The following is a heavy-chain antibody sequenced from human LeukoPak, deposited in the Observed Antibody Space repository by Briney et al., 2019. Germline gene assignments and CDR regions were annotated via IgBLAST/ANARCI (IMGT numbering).Heavy chain of an antibody. J-gene: IGHJ4*02. CDR3: AKSPYYYGSSGYSHFDY. CDR2: INSDGSST. Sequence: PGGSLRLSCAASGFTFSSYWMHWVRQAPGKGLVWVSRINSDGSSTSYADSVKGRFTISRDNAKNSLYLQMNSLRAEDTALYYCAKSPYYYGSSGYSHFDYWGQGTLVTVSS. CDR1: GFTFSSYW. V-gene: IGHV3-74*01. D-gene: IGHD3-22*01.